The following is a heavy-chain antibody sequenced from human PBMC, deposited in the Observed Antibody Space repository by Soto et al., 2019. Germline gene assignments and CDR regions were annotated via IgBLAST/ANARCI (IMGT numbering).Heavy chain of an antibody. Sequence: GGSLRLSCAASGFSFSSYGMHWVRQAPGKGLAWVAVIWHDGSKTYCADSVKGRLIISRDNSKNTLYVQINSLRAEDRGVYFCARGSIVAAEYGMDVWGHGTTVTVSS. CDR1: GFSFSSYG. V-gene: IGHV3-33*01. J-gene: IGHJ6*02. CDR3: ARGSIVAAEYGMDV. D-gene: IGHD6-13*01. CDR2: IWHDGSKT.